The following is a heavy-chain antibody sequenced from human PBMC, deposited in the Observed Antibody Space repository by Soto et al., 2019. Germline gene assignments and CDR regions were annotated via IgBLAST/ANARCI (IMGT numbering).Heavy chain of an antibody. CDR2: IDPSDSYT. V-gene: IGHV5-10-1*01. CDR1: GYSFTSYW. CDR3: ERTLDSSGYYFTYHYYYYGMDG. D-gene: IGHD3-22*01. Sequence: GESLKISCKGSGYSFTSYWISWVRQMPGKGLEWMGRIDPSDSYTNYSPSFQGHVTISADKSISTAYLQWSSLKASDTAMYYCERTLDSSGYYFTYHYYYYGMDGWGQGTTVTVSS. J-gene: IGHJ6*02.